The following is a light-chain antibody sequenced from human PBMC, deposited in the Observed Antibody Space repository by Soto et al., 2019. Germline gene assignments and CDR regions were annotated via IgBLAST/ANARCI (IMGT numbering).Light chain of an antibody. CDR1: QSVSSSY. J-gene: IGKJ4*01. Sequence: ETVLTQSPGTLSLSPGERATLSCRASQSVSSSYLAWYQQKPGQAPMLLIYGASSRATGIPDRFSGSGSGTDFTLTISRLEPDDFAVYYCQQYGSSPAFGGGTKVESK. CDR2: GAS. V-gene: IGKV3-20*01. CDR3: QQYGSSPA.